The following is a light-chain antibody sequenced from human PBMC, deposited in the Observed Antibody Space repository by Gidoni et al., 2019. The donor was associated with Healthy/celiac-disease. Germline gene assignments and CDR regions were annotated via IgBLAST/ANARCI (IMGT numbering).Light chain of an antibody. Sequence: DIQMTQSPSSLSASVGDRVTITCRASQSISSNLTWYQQKPGKAPKLLIYAASSLQSGGPSRFSGSGSGTDYTLTISSLQPEDFATYYCQQSYSTPRITFGQGTRLEIK. CDR2: AAS. CDR1: QSISSN. CDR3: QQSYSTPRIT. V-gene: IGKV1-39*01. J-gene: IGKJ5*01.